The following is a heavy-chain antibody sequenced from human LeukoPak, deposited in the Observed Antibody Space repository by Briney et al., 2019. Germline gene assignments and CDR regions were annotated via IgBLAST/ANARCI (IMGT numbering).Heavy chain of an antibody. CDR3: ARDLGGSGNLYFDY. Sequence: KAGGSLRLSCAASGFTFSSYSMNWVRQAPGKGLEWVSSINSAGSYIYYADSMKGRFTISRDNAKKSLYLQMNSLRAEDTAVYYCARDLGGSGNLYFDYWGQGTLVTVSS. J-gene: IGHJ4*02. D-gene: IGHD3-10*01. V-gene: IGHV3-21*01. CDR2: INSAGSYI. CDR1: GFTFSSYS.